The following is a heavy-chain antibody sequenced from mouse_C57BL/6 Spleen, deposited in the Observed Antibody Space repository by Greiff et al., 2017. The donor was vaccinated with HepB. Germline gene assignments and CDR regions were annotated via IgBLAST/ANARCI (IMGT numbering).Heavy chain of an antibody. V-gene: IGHV1-72*01. J-gene: IGHJ2*01. CDR2: IDPNSGGT. Sequence: QVQLQQPGAELVKPGASVKLSCKASGYTFTSYWMPWVKQRPGRGLGWIGRIDPNSGGTKYNEKFKSKATLTVDKPSSTAYMQLSSLTSEDSAVYYCARGFRITTVDYWGQGTTLTVSS. CDR3: ARGFRITTVDY. D-gene: IGHD1-1*01. CDR1: GYTFTSYW.